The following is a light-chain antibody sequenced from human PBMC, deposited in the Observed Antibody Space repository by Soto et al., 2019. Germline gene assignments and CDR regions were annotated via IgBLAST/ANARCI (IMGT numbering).Light chain of an antibody. CDR3: QSYDSSLSAWV. Sequence: QSVLTQPPSVSGAPGQRVTISCTGSSSNIGAGYDVHWYQQLPGTSPELLIYDTTNRASGVSDRFSVSKSGTSASLAITGLQAEDAADYYCQSYDSSLSAWVFGGGTKLTVL. V-gene: IGLV1-40*01. CDR1: SSNIGAGYD. CDR2: DTT. J-gene: IGLJ3*02.